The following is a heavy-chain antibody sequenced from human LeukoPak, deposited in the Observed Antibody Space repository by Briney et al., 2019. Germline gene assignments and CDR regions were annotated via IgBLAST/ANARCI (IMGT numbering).Heavy chain of an antibody. D-gene: IGHD6-19*01. J-gene: IGHJ4*02. CDR2: IDPNSGGT. CDR3: ARWRGYSSGWSGPFDD. CDR1: GYTFTGHY. V-gene: IGHV1-2*02. Sequence: GASVTVSYKASGYTFTGHYMHWVRQAPGQGLEWMGWIDPNSGGTNYAQKFQGRVTMTRDTSISTGHMELSRLTSDDTAVYYCARWRGYSSGWSGPFDDWGQGTLVTVSS.